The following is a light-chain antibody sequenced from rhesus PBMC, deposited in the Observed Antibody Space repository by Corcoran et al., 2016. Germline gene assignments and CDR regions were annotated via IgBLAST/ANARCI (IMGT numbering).Light chain of an antibody. CDR3: QQSFDVPPT. CDR1: ENVNNH. V-gene: IGKV1-74*01. Sequence: DIQMTQSPSSLSASIGERVTVTCRASENVNNHLNWYQQKPGKAPKFLIYKASNLQNWVPSRFSGSGAGTDYTLTISSLQAEDVATYYCQQSFDVPPTFGGGTKVDLK. CDR2: KAS. J-gene: IGKJ4*01.